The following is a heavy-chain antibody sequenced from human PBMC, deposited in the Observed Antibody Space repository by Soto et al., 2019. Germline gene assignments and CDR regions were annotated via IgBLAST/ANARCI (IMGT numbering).Heavy chain of an antibody. V-gene: IGHV3-30*09. CDR1: GFIFRSYA. J-gene: IGHJ4*02. CDR2: ITYDGANG. Sequence: SLRLSCLASGFIFRSYAMHWVRQAPGKGLEWVAVITYDGANGYYADSVRGRLAISRDNSKSTLFLQMNSLRPEDTAVYYCARAFSGSYPNFDYWGQGTLVTVSS. D-gene: IGHD1-26*01. CDR3: ARAFSGSYPNFDY.